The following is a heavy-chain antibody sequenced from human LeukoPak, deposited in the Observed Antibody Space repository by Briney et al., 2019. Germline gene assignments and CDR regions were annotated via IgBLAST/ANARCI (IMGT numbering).Heavy chain of an antibody. Sequence: GASLKISCKGSGSIFTSYWIGWVRPMPGKGLEWMWIIYPGDFNTRYSPSFQGQVTMAADKSISTAYLQWSSLKASDTAMYYCARQWGGVVTAPQDYWGQGTLVSVSS. CDR1: GSIFTSYW. V-gene: IGHV5-51*01. CDR2: IYPGDFNT. CDR3: ARQWGGVVTAPQDY. D-gene: IGHD2-21*02. J-gene: IGHJ4*02.